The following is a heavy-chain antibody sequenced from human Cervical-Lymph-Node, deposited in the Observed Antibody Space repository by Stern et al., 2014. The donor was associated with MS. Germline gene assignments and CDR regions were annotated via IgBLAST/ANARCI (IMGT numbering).Heavy chain of an antibody. D-gene: IGHD3-22*01. V-gene: IGHV1-69*01. CDR2: IIPILGTV. CDR3: AREGYSTAFDI. Sequence: VQLEESGAEVKKPGSSVKVSCKTSGGIFSSYATNWMRQAPGQGPEWMGGIIPILGTVNYAPKFQGRVTITADEPTSTAYMELSSLRLDDTAMYYCAREGYSTAFDIWGKGTKVTVSS. CDR1: GGIFSSYA. J-gene: IGHJ3*02.